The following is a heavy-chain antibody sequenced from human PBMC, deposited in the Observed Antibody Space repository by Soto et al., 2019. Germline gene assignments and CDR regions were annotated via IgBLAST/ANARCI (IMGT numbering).Heavy chain of an antibody. CDR3: ARGIATGQLDP. CDR2: INPDNGNT. Sequence: ASVTVSCTASGSTFTSYTMNWVRQAPGQRLEWMGWINPDNGNTKSSQKFQDRVIITRDTSASTAYMDLSSLRSEDTAVYYCARGIATGQLDPWGQGTLVTVS. J-gene: IGHJ5*02. D-gene: IGHD2-15*01. CDR1: GSTFTSYT. V-gene: IGHV1-3*01.